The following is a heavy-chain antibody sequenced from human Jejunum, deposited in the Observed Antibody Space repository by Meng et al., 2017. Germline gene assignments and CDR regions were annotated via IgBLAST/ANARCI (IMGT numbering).Heavy chain of an antibody. D-gene: IGHD1-7*01. CDR1: GGFSSIYW. J-gene: IGHJ4*02. Sequence: QVPLQGSGHGLVRPSGALSLTCAVSGGFSSIYWWSWLRQPPGKGLEWIGEMHQSGSSNYNPSLKSRLTMSVDESKNHFSLKLNSVTAADTAVYYCARGWKYAWFNWGQGTLVTVSS. CDR3: ARGWKYAWFN. V-gene: IGHV4-4*02. CDR2: MHQSGSS.